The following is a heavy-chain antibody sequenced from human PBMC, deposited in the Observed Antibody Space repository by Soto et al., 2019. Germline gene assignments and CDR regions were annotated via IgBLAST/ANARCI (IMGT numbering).Heavy chain of an antibody. CDR3: SRSLNS. CDR1: GFTFSTYW. CDR2: INQDGSER. V-gene: IGHV3-7*01. Sequence: GGSLRLSCAASGFTFSTYWMDWVRQTPGKGLEWVANINQDGSERNYVDSVKGRFTISRDNAKNSLYLQMSSLTAEDSALYYCSRSLNSWGQGTLVTVSS. J-gene: IGHJ4*02.